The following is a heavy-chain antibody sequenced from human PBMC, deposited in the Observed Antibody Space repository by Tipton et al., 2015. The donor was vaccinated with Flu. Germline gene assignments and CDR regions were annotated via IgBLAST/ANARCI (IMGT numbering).Heavy chain of an antibody. CDR2: ISYSGTT. CDR1: GASINDYY. V-gene: IGHV4-59*08. CDR3: ASAPTMTTFFF. Sequence: TLSLTCSVSGASINDYYWNWIRQRPGKGLEWLAHISYSGTTDYNPSLKSRLTVSADTSKNQFSLKLTSVTATDTAIYYCASAPTMTTFFFWGQGTLVTVSS. J-gene: IGHJ4*02. D-gene: IGHD4-17*01.